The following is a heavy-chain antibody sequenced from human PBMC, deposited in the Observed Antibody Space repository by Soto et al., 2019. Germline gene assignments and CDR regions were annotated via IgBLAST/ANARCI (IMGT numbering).Heavy chain of an antibody. CDR2: IIPIVGTA. J-gene: IGHJ1*01. D-gene: IGHD1-26*01. CDR1: GGTFSSYA. CDR3: ARDVGPEYFQH. Sequence: QVQLVQSGAEVKKPGSSVKVSCKASGGTFSSYAISWVRQAPGQGLEWMGGIIPIVGTANYAQKFQGRVTINAGDSTSTAYTELSSLRSEDTAVYYCARDVGPEYFQHWGQGTLVTVSS. V-gene: IGHV1-69*12.